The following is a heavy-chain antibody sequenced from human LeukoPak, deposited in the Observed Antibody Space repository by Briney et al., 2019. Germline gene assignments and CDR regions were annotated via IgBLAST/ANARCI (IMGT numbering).Heavy chain of an antibody. Sequence: GASVKVSCKASGYTFASYAISWVRQAPGQGLEWMGGIIPIYGTTNYAQKFQGRVTITADESTSTAYMELSSLRSEDTAVYYCARDRSSSSGDAFDIWGQGTLVTVSS. CDR1: GYTFASYA. CDR2: IIPIYGTT. D-gene: IGHD6-6*01. CDR3: ARDRSSSSGDAFDI. J-gene: IGHJ1*01. V-gene: IGHV1-69*13.